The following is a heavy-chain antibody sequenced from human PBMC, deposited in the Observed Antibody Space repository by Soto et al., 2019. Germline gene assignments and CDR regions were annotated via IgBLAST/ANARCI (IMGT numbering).Heavy chain of an antibody. CDR3: ARSIRGPRRFNGMDV. J-gene: IGHJ6*02. D-gene: IGHD1-20*01. CDR1: GFSLTSPGMC. V-gene: IGHV2-70*13. CDR2: IERDDDDK. Sequence: SGPTLGEPTETLTLTCTFSGFSLTSPGMCVSWIRQPPGKALEWLALIERDDDDKYYSTSLKTRLTISKDTRKNQVVLTMANMDPADTGTYYCARSIRGPRRFNGMDVWGQGTTVTVSS.